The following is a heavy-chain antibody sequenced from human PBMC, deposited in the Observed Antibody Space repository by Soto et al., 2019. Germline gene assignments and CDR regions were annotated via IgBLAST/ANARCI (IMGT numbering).Heavy chain of an antibody. CDR2: ISAGGDTT. CDR3: ARRV. Sequence: EVQVSESGGGLVQPGGSLRLSCATSGFTFSNYPMNWVRQAPGKGLEWVSGISAGGDTTYYADSVKARFTIFRDNSKNSVSLQMNSLRVEDTAVYYCARRVWGQGTLVTVSS. J-gene: IGHJ4*02. V-gene: IGHV3-23*01. CDR1: GFTFSNYP.